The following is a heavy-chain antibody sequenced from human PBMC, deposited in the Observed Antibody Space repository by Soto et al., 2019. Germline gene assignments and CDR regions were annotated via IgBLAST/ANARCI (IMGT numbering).Heavy chain of an antibody. CDR1: GGTSTRYA. CDR2: IVPMFGTS. Sequence: QERLVQSGAEVRKPGSSVKVSCQVTGGTSTRYAINWVRQAPVQGLEWMGGIVPMFGTSKYAQKFQGRVTITADTSTNIAYMELRSLRSEDTAVYYCNRGSEYDFWSGYLWGQGTLVSVSS. CDR3: NRGSEYDFWSGYL. D-gene: IGHD3-3*01. V-gene: IGHV1-69*06. J-gene: IGHJ4*02.